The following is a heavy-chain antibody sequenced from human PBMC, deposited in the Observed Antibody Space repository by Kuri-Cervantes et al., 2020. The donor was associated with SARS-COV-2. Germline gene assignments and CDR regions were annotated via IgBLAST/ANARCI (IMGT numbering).Heavy chain of an antibody. Sequence: GGSLRLSCAASGFTFSSYWMHWVRQAPGKGLVWVSRINSDGSNTSYADSVEGLFTISRDNAKDTLYLQMNTRRAEDTALYYCAREFVPGDFDLWGRGTLVTVSS. CDR2: INSDGSNT. CDR3: AREFVPGDFDL. CDR1: GFTFSSYW. J-gene: IGHJ2*01. V-gene: IGHV3-74*01. D-gene: IGHD3-10*01.